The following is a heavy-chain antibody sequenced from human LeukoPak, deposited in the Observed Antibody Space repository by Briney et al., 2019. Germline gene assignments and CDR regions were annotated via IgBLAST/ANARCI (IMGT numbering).Heavy chain of an antibody. CDR2: IYYTGGS. D-gene: IGHD5-12*01. CDR1: GGSVTSYF. V-gene: IGHV4-59*02. J-gene: IGHJ4*02. CDR3: ARDLSGYDSFDY. Sequence: SETLSLTCNVSGGSVTSYFWSWIRQPPGKGLEWIGYIYYTGGSHYNPSLKSRAIISLDTSKNHFSLKLTSVTASDTAVYYCARDLSGYDSFDYWGQGALVTVSS.